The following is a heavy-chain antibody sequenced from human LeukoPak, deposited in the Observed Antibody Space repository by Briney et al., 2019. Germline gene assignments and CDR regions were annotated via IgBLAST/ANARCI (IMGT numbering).Heavy chain of an antibody. J-gene: IGHJ4*02. CDR2: IYSGGST. CDR1: GFTVSSNY. CDR3: GRDQRGGSGPYFDY. D-gene: IGHD3-10*01. V-gene: IGHV3-66*01. Sequence: PGGSLRLSCAASGFTVSSNYMSWVRQAPGKGLEWVSVIYSGGSTYYADSVKDRFTISRDNSKNTLYLQMNSLRAEDTAVYYCGRDQRGGSGPYFDYWGQGTLVTVSS.